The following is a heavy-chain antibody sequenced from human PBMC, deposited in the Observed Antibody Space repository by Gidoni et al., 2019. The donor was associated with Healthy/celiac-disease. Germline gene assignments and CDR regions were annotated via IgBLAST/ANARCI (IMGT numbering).Heavy chain of an antibody. CDR1: GFTFKHYA. CDR2: ISGGADGT. Sequence: EVQLLESGGGLVQPGGSLRLSCAASGFTFKHYAMRWVRQAPGKGLEWLSHISGGADGTYYADSVKGRFTISRDNSKNTVYLQMNSLRAEDTAVYYCAKDLVVAGTGTDYFDYWGQGTLVTVSS. CDR3: AKDLVVAGTGTDYFDY. D-gene: IGHD2-15*01. J-gene: IGHJ4*02. V-gene: IGHV3-23*01.